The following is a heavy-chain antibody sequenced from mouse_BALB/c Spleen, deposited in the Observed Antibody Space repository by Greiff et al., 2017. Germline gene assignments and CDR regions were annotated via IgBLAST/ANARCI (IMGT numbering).Heavy chain of an antibody. J-gene: IGHJ2*01. V-gene: IGHV5-12-1*01. CDR1: GFAFSSYD. CDR3: TREGVGSGEDFDY. CDR2: ISSGGGST. Sequence: EVKVVESGGGLVKPGGSLKLSCAASGFAFSSYDMSWVRQTPEKRLEWVAYISSGGGSTYYPDTVKGRFTISRDNAKNTLYLQMSSLKSEDTAMYYCTREGVGSGEDFDYWGQGTTLTVSS.